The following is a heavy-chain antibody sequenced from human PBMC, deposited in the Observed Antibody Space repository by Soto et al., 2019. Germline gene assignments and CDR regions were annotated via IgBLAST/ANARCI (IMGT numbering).Heavy chain of an antibody. CDR2: ISYDGSNK. CDR1: GFTFSSYG. CDR3: AKDRMGAGVRGYFDY. V-gene: IGHV3-30*18. Sequence: QVQLVESGGGVVQPGKSLRLSCAGSGFTFSSYGMDWVRQAPGKGLEGVAGISYDGSNKYYADSVKGRFTISRDNSKNTLYLQMSSLRADDTAVYYCAKDRMGAGVRGYFDYWGQGTLVTVSS. D-gene: IGHD3-10*01. J-gene: IGHJ4*02.